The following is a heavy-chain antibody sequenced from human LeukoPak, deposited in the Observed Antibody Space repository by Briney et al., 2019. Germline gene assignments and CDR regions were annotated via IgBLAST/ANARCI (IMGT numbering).Heavy chain of an antibody. D-gene: IGHD3-3*02. CDR2: ISTSGSTI. CDR3: ARSIFGGGFDY. V-gene: IGHV3-48*03. Sequence: PGGSLRLSCAASGFTFSSYEMSWVRQAPGKGLEWVSDISTSGSTIYYADSVKGRFTISRDNTKNSLYLQMNSLRAEDTAVYYCARSIFGGGFDYWGQGTLVTVSS. J-gene: IGHJ4*02. CDR1: GFTFSSYE.